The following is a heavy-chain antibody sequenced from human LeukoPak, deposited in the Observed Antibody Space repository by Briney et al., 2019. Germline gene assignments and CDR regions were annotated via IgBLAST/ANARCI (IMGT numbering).Heavy chain of an antibody. CDR1: GFTFSSYW. D-gene: IGHD3-10*01. J-gene: IGHJ5*02. CDR2: IKQDGTEK. V-gene: IGHV3-7*05. CDR3: ARLGYYGSGSYRNWFDP. Sequence: PGGSLRLSCAASGFTFSSYWMAWVRQAPGKGLEWVANIKQDGTEKYYVDSVKGRFTISRDNAKNSLYLQMNSLRAEDTAVYYCARLGYYGSGSYRNWFDPWGQGTLVTVSS.